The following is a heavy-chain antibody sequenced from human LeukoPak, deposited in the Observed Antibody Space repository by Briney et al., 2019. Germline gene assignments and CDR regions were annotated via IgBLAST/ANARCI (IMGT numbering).Heavy chain of an antibody. Sequence: SETLSLTCTVSGGSISSSSYYWGWIRQPPGKGLEWIGSTYYSGSTYYNPSLKSRVTISVDTSKNQFSLKLSSVTAADTAVYYCASGGGVDYWGQGTLVTVSS. CDR2: TYYSGST. CDR1: GGSISSSSYY. V-gene: IGHV4-39*01. D-gene: IGHD3-16*01. J-gene: IGHJ4*02. CDR3: ASGGGVDY.